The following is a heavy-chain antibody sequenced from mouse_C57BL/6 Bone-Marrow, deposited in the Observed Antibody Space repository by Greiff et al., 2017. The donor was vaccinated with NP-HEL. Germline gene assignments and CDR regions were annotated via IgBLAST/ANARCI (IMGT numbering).Heavy chain of an antibody. V-gene: IGHV5-6*02. J-gene: IGHJ3*01. CDR3: ARPDGYSAWFAY. D-gene: IGHD2-3*01. Sequence: DVMLVESGGDLVKPGGSLKLSCAASGFTFSSYGMSWVRQTPDKRLEWVATISSGGSYTYYPDSVKGRFTISRDNAKNTVYRQMSRLKSEDTAIYYCARPDGYSAWFAYWGQGTLVTVSA. CDR2: ISSGGSYT. CDR1: GFTFSSYG.